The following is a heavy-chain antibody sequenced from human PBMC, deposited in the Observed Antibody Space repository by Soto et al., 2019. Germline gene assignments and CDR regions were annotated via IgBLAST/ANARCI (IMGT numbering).Heavy chain of an antibody. Sequence: GESLKISCKASGYIFTTYWIGWVRQMPGKGLEWMGIIYPGDSDTKYSPSFQGQTTISADKSISTAYLQWSSLKATDTAMYYCARSGRLTSYSNSWPFDYWGQGTLVTVSS. CDR3: ARSGRLTSYSNSWPFDY. CDR1: GYIFTTYW. J-gene: IGHJ4*02. D-gene: IGHD6-13*01. V-gene: IGHV5-51*06. CDR2: IYPGDSDT.